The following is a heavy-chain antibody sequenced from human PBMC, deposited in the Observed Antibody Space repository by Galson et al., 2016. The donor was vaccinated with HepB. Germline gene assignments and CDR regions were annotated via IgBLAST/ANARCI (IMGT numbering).Heavy chain of an antibody. V-gene: IGHV4-39*01. J-gene: IGHJ4*02. D-gene: IGHD2-21*02. CDR1: GDSIISSSYY. Sequence: SETLSLTCTVSGDSIISSSYYWGWIRQPPGEGLEWIGSIYYSGSTYYNPSLKSRLTISVDTSRNQFSLNLNSVTATDTAVYYCARHSNVVLTGPFAYWGQGTLVTASS. CDR3: ARHSNVVLTGPFAY. CDR2: IYYSGST.